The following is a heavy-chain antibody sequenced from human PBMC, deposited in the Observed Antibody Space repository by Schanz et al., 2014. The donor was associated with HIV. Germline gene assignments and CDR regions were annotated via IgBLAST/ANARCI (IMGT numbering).Heavy chain of an antibody. J-gene: IGHJ2*01. CDR1: GGSMSSNTYY. V-gene: IGHV4-31*03. D-gene: IGHD6-13*01. CDR2: ISHSGSS. Sequence: QVQVQESGPGLVKPWQTLSLTCNVSGGSMSSNTYYWNWIRQRPEKSLEWIGYISHSGSSFYSPSLKSRVEMSLGTSNEGFSLKLNSVTAADTAVYYCVRGIATTGGDYWHFDLWGRGTLVTVTS. CDR3: VRGIATTGGDYWHFDL.